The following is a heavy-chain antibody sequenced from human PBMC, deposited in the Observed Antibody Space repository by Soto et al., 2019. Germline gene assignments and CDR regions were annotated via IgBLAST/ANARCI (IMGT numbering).Heavy chain of an antibody. J-gene: IGHJ4*02. CDR2: IWNDGIKN. CDR3: ARALYSGAWYGHDY. Sequence: ESGGGVVQPGRSLRLSCAASGFTFSNYGMHWVRQAPGKGLEWVAVIWNDGIKNYYADSVKGRFAISRDNSKNTLYLQMDSLRAEDTAMYYCARALYSGAWYGHDYWGQGTLVTVSS. V-gene: IGHV3-33*01. D-gene: IGHD6-19*01. CDR1: GFTFSNYG.